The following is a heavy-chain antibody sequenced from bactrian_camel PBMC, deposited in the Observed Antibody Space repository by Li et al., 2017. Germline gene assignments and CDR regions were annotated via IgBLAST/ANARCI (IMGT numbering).Heavy chain of an antibody. J-gene: IGHJ6*01. V-gene: IGHV3S1*01. CDR3: AAQYGGSWFDFGY. Sequence: HVQLVESGGGLVQPGGSLRLSCAASRFTFSSYWMYWVRQAPGKEREGVATLDTGGGVTNYADSVKGRFTVSQDNAKNTAYLQMNNLASEDTAVYYCAAQYGGSWFDFGYWGQGTQVTVS. CDR1: RFTFSSYW. CDR2: LDTGGGVT. D-gene: IGHD6*01.